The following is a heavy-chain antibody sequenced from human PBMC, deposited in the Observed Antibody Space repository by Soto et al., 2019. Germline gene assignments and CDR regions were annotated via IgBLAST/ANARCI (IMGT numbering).Heavy chain of an antibody. CDR3: ARARATIAAAAIFDC. CDR1: GGSISGSNW. D-gene: IGHD6-13*01. CDR2: INHSGST. V-gene: IGHV4-4*02. J-gene: IGHJ4*02. Sequence: SETLSLTCAVSGGSISGSNWWSWVRQPPGKGLEWIGEINHSGSTNYNPSLKSRVTISVDTSKNQFSLKLTSVTAADTAVYYCARARATIAAAAIFDCWGQGTLVTVSS.